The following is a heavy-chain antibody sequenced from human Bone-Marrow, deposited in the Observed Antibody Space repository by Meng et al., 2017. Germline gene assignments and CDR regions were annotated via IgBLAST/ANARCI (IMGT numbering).Heavy chain of an antibody. J-gene: IGHJ4*02. D-gene: IGHD5-18*01. CDR2: IKQDGSEK. V-gene: IGHV3-7*01. CDR3: ARAGIRWIQLWLN. CDR1: RFTFSSYW. Sequence: GGSLRLSCAASRFTFSSYWMSWVRQAPGKGLEWVANIKQDGSEKYYVDSVKGRFTISRDNAKNSLYLQMNSLRAEDTAVYYCARAGIRWIQLWLNWGQGTLVTVSS.